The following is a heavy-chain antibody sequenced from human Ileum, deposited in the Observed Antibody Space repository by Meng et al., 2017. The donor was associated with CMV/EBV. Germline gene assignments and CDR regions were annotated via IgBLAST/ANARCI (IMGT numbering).Heavy chain of an antibody. CDR3: VKGIYHFDSSGYWS. D-gene: IGHD3-22*01. CDR1: GFTFSTSW. V-gene: IGHV3-74*01. CDR2: INFDGTTT. J-gene: IGHJ5*02. Sequence: GESLKISCAASGFTFSTSWMSWVRQDPGKGLMWVSRINFDGTTTDYADSVQGRFIISRDNAKNMLYLQMNSLRDEDTAMYYCVKGIYHFDSSGYWSWGQGTLVTVSS.